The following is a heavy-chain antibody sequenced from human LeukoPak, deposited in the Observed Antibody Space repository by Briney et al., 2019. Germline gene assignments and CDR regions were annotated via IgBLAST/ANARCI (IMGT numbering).Heavy chain of an antibody. CDR2: ISSSGTTI. Sequence: GGSLRLSCAASGFTFSSYEMNWVRQAPGKGLEWVSYISSSGTTIYYADSVKGRFTISRDNAKNSLYLQMNSLRAEDTAVYYCARPDGDYYYGSGSYFHYWGQGTLLTVSS. CDR1: GFTFSSYE. D-gene: IGHD3-10*01. CDR3: ARPDGDYYYGSGSYFHY. J-gene: IGHJ4*02. V-gene: IGHV3-48*03.